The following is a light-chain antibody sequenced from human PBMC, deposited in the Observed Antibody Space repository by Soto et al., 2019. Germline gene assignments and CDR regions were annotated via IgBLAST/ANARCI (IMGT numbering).Light chain of an antibody. V-gene: IGKV1-39*01. CDR3: QQSYSTPPYT. CDR2: ATS. Sequence: DIPMTQSPSSLSASVGDRVTITCRASQSISNYLNWYQQKPGQAPKLLIYATSNLQRGVPSRFSGSGSGTDFTLTISSLQPEDFAPYYCQQSYSTPPYTFGQGTNLEIK. CDR1: QSISNY. J-gene: IGKJ2*01.